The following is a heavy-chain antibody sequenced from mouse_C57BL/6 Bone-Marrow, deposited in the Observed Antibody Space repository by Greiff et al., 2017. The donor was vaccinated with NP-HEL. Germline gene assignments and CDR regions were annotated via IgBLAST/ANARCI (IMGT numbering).Heavy chain of an antibody. CDR1: GYTFTSYW. D-gene: IGHD1-1*01. Sequence: QVQLQQPGAELVKPGASVKLSCKASGYTFTSYWMQWVKQRPGQGLEWIGEIDPSDSYTNYNQKFKGKATLTVDTSSSTAYIQLSSLTSEDSAVYYCARPLYYGSSYEAMDYWGQGTSVTVSS. J-gene: IGHJ4*01. CDR3: ARPLYYGSSYEAMDY. V-gene: IGHV1-50*01. CDR2: IDPSDSYT.